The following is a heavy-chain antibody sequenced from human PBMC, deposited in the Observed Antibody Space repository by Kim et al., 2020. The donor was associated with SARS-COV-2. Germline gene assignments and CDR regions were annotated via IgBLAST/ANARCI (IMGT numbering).Heavy chain of an antibody. V-gene: IGHV3-23*01. J-gene: IGHJ4*02. Sequence: GGSLRLSCAASGFTFSSYAMSWVRQAPGKGLEWVSAISGSGGSTYYADSVKGRFTISRDNSKNTLYLQMNSLRAEDTAVYYCAKVTQDSSSWYGNFDYWGQGTLVTVSS. CDR2: ISGSGGST. CDR1: GFTFSSYA. D-gene: IGHD6-13*01. CDR3: AKVTQDSSSWYGNFDY.